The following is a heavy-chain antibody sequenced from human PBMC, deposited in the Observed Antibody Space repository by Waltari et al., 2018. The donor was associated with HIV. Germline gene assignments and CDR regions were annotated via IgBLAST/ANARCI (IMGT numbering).Heavy chain of an antibody. J-gene: IGHJ4*02. Sequence: EVQLVESGGGLVQPGRSLRLSCAASGFTFDDYAMHWVRQAPGKGLEWVSGISWNSGSIGYADSVKGRFTISRDNAKNSLYLQMNSLRAEDTALYYCAKDSRLRSGWFEGFDYWGQGTLVTVSS. D-gene: IGHD6-19*01. CDR1: GFTFDDYA. V-gene: IGHV3-9*01. CDR3: AKDSRLRSGWFEGFDY. CDR2: ISWNSGSI.